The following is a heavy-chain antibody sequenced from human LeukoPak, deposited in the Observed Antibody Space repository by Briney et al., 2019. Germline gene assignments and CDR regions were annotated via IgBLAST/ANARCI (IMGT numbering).Heavy chain of an antibody. CDR2: IYTSGTT. D-gene: IGHD6-6*01. CDR1: GGSISSGSYY. J-gene: IGHJ4*02. V-gene: IGHV4-61*02. CDR3: ARNGIAARPFDY. Sequence: PSETLSLTCTVSGGSISSGSYYWSWIRQPAGKGLEWIGRIYTSGTTNYNPSLKSRVTISVDTSKNQFSLKLSSVTAADTAVYYCARNGIAARPFDYWGQGTLVTVSS.